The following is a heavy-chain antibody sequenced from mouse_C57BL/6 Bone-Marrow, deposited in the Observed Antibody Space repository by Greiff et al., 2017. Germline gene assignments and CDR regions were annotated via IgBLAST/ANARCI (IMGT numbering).Heavy chain of an antibody. CDR2: IYPRSGNT. CDR3: ASGLSYLDY. Sequence: QVQLKESGAELARPGASVKLSCRASGYTFTSYGISWVKQRTGQGLEWIGEIYPRSGNTYYNEKFKGKATLTADKASSTAYMELRSLTSEDSAVYFCASGLSYLDYWGQGTTLTVSA. CDR1: GYTFTSYG. V-gene: IGHV1-81*01. J-gene: IGHJ2*01.